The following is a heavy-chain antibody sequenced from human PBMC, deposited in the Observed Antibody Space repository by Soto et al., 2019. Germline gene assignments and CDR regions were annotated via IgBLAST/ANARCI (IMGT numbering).Heavy chain of an antibody. V-gene: IGHV3-23*01. CDR3: AKPRDYYYYYGMDV. Sequence: GGSLILSCAASGFTFSSYAMSWVRQAPGKGLEWVSAISGSGGSTYYADSVKGRFTISRDNSKNTLYLQMNSLRAEDTAVYYCAKPRDYYYYYGMDVWGQGTTVTVSS. CDR1: GFTFSSYA. CDR2: ISGSGGST. J-gene: IGHJ6*02.